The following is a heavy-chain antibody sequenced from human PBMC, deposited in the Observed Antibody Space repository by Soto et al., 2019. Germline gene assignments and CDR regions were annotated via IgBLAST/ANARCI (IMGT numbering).Heavy chain of an antibody. D-gene: IGHD3-3*01. J-gene: IGHJ6*02. CDR3: ARDPRPPSGWLGFWEYGMDV. CDR1: GYTFTGNY. CDR2: VNPDNGGT. Sequence: QVHLVQSGAEVKKPGASVKVSCKASGYTFTGNYIHWVRQAPGQGLEWMGWVNPDNGGTTSAQKFQGRVNMTRDTSVTTAYMELTRLTSDDTAVYYCARDPRPPSGWLGFWEYGMDVWGQGTTVTVSS. V-gene: IGHV1-2*02.